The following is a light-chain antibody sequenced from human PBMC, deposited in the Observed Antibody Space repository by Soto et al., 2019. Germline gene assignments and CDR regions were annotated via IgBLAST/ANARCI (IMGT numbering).Light chain of an antibody. Sequence: DIQMTQSPSTLSASVGDRVTITCRASQSISSWLAWYQQKPGEAPKLLIYEGSTLESVVPSRFSGSGSGTEFTLTISSLQPDDFATFYCQQYNTYSRTFGQGTKVEVK. V-gene: IGKV1-5*03. J-gene: IGKJ1*01. CDR3: QQYNTYSRT. CDR2: EGS. CDR1: QSISSW.